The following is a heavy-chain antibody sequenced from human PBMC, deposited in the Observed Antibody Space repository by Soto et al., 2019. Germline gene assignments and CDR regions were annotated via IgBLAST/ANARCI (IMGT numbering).Heavy chain of an antibody. J-gene: IGHJ6*02. D-gene: IGHD4-4*01. Sequence: QLQLQESGPGLVKPSETLSLTCTVSGGSISSSSYYWGWIRQPPGKGLEWIGSIYYSGSTYYNPSLKSRVTISVDTSKNQFSLKLSSVTAADTAVYYCARRTSRATEAYYYGMDVWGQGTTVTVSS. V-gene: IGHV4-39*01. CDR2: IYYSGST. CDR1: GGSISSSSYY. CDR3: ARRTSRATEAYYYGMDV.